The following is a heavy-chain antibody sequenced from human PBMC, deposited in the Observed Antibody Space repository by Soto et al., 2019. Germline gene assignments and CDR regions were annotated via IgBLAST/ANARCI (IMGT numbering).Heavy chain of an antibody. D-gene: IGHD1-26*01. J-gene: IGHJ6*02. V-gene: IGHV3-30*18. Sequence: GGSLRLSCAASGFTFSSYGMHWVRQAPGKGLEWVAVISYDGSNKYYADSVKGRFTISRDNSKNTLYLQMNSLRAEDTAVYYCAKDGWDGMDVWGQGTTVTVSS. CDR3: AKDGWDGMDV. CDR1: GFTFSSYG. CDR2: ISYDGSNK.